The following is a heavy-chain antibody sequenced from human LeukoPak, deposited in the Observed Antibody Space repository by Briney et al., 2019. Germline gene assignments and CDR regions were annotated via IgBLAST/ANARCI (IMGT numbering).Heavy chain of an antibody. Sequence: GGSLRLSCAASGFTVSSNYMTWVRQAPGKGLEWVSVIYSGGSTYYADSVKGRFTISRDNSKNTLYLQMNSLRAEDTAVYYCAKEEYTTSSAYLNYWGQGTQVTVSS. D-gene: IGHD6-6*01. V-gene: IGHV3-53*05. CDR2: IYSGGST. J-gene: IGHJ4*02. CDR1: GFTVSSNY. CDR3: AKEEYTTSSAYLNY.